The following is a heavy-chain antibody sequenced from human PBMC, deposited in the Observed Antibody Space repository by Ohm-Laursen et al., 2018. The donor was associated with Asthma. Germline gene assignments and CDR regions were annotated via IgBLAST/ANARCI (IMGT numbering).Heavy chain of an antibody. CDR3: AADYCGGDCYSFDY. J-gene: IGHJ4*02. CDR1: GFTFSSYA. CDR2: ISYDGSNK. Sequence: SLRLSCVASGFTFSSYAIHWVRQAPGKGLEWVAVISYDGSNKYYADSVKGRFTISRDNSKNTLYLQMNSLRAEDTAVYYCAADYCGGDCYSFDYWGQGTLVTVSS. V-gene: IGHV3-30-3*01. D-gene: IGHD2-21*01.